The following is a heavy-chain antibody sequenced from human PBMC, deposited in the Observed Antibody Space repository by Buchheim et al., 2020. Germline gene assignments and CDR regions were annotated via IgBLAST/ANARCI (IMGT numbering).Heavy chain of an antibody. J-gene: IGHJ5*02. Sequence: QVQLVESGGGVVQPGRSLRLSCAASGFTFSSYGMHWVRQAPGKGLEWVAVISYDGSNKYYADSVKGRFTISRDDSKNTLYLQMNSLGAEDTAVYYCAKDLGDYDNPNWFDPWGQGTL. CDR3: AKDLGDYDNPNWFDP. V-gene: IGHV3-30*18. CDR1: GFTFSSYG. CDR2: ISYDGSNK. D-gene: IGHD4-17*01.